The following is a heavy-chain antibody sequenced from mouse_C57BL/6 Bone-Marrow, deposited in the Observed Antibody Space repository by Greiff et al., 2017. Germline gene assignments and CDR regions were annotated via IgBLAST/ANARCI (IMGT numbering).Heavy chain of an antibody. Sequence: QVQLQQSGAELVKPGASVKMSCKASGYTFTSYWITWVKQRPGQGLEWIGDIYPGSGSTNYNEKFKSKATLTVDTSSSTAYMQLSSLTSEDSAVYVCAGSGNVDWYFGGWGTGTTVTVSS. V-gene: IGHV1-55*01. D-gene: IGHD2-1*01. CDR1: GYTFTSYW. CDR3: AGSGNVDWYFGG. J-gene: IGHJ1*03. CDR2: IYPGSGST.